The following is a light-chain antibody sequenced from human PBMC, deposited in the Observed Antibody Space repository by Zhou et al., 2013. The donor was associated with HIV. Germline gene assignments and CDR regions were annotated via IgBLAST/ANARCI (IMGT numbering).Light chain of an antibody. J-gene: IGKJ4*01. CDR2: AAS. Sequence: DIQMTQSPSSLSASVGDRVTIPCRASQSISSYLNWYQEKPGKAPKLLIYAASNLQSGVPSRFSGSGSGTDFTLTISSLQPEDFATYYCQQSYSTPRTFGGGTKVEIK. CDR3: QQSYSTPRT. CDR1: QSISSY. V-gene: IGKV1-39*01.